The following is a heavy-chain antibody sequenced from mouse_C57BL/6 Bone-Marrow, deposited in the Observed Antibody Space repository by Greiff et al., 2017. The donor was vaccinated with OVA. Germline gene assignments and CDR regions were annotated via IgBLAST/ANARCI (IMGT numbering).Heavy chain of an antibody. Sequence: DVHLVESGGGLVQPKGSLKLSCAASGFTFNTYAMHWVRQAPGKGLEWVARIRSKSSNYATYYADSVKDRFTISRDDSQSMLYLQMNNLKTEDTAMYYCVREFLIYSTTGFAYWGQGTLVTVSA. V-gene: IGHV10-3*01. J-gene: IGHJ3*01. CDR2: IRSKSSNYAT. CDR1: GFTFNTYA. CDR3: VREFLIYSTTGFAY. D-gene: IGHD2-1*01.